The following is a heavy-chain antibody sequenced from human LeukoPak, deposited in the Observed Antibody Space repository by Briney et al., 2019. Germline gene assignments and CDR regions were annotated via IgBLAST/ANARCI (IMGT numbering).Heavy chain of an antibody. Sequence: GGSLRLSCAASGFTFSSYWMTWVRQAPGKGLEWVANIKQDGSEKYYVDSVKGRFTISRDNAKNSLYLQMNSLRAEDTSVDYRARGWYYDYWGQGTLVTVSS. CDR2: IKQDGSEK. CDR1: GFTFSSYW. D-gene: IGHD6-13*01. CDR3: ARGWYYDY. J-gene: IGHJ4*02. V-gene: IGHV3-7*01.